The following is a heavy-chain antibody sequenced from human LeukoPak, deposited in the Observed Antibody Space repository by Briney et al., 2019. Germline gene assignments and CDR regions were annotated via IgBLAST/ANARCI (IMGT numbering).Heavy chain of an antibody. D-gene: IGHD3-22*01. V-gene: IGHV3-23*01. CDR1: GFTFSSYS. Sequence: SGGSLRLSCAASGFTFSSYSMNWVRQAPGKGLEWVSAISGSGGSTYYADSVKGRFTISRDNSKNTLYLQMNSLRAEDTAVYYCAKGYDSSGYPDYWGQGTLVTVSS. CDR2: ISGSGGST. CDR3: AKGYDSSGYPDY. J-gene: IGHJ4*02.